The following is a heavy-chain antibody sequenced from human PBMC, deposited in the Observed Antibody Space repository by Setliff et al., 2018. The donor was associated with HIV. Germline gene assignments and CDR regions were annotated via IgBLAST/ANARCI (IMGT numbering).Heavy chain of an antibody. CDR2: IPSSGSSI. D-gene: IGHD1-26*01. V-gene: IGHV3-11*04. J-gene: IGHJ4*02. Sequence: GGSLRLSCAASGFTFSDYSMSWIRQTPGKGLEWLSYIPSSGSSIYYADSVRGRFTISRDNAGNSLYLQMNSLRVDDTAVYYCARDSGTVVGATGPGYWGQGTLVTVSS. CDR3: ARDSGTVVGATGPGY. CDR1: GFTFSDYS.